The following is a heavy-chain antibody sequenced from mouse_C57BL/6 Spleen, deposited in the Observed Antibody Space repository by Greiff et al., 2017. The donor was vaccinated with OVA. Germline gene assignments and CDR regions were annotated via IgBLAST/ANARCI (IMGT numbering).Heavy chain of an antibody. J-gene: IGHJ2*01. CDR3: ARRPYYDYDQYYFDY. Sequence: VQLQQSGAELVRPGTSVKMSCKASGYTFTNYWIGWAKQSPGHGLEWIGDIYPGGGYTNYNEKFKGKATLTADKSSSTAYMQFSSLTSEDSAIYYCARRPYYDYDQYYFDYWGQGTTLTVSS. V-gene: IGHV1-63*01. D-gene: IGHD2-4*01. CDR2: IYPGGGYT. CDR1: GYTFTNYW.